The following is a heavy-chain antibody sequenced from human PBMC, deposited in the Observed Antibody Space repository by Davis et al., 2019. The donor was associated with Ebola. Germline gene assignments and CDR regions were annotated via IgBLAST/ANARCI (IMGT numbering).Heavy chain of an antibody. CDR3: ARVGSGWYAAFDDFDY. D-gene: IGHD6-19*01. CDR2: ISAYNGNT. J-gene: IGHJ4*02. Sequence: ASVKVSCKASGYTFTSYGISWVRQAPGQGLEWMGWISAYNGNTNYAQKFQGRVTMTRDTSISTAYMELSRLRSDDTAVYYCARVGSGWYAAFDDFDYWGQGTLVTVSS. V-gene: IGHV1-18*01. CDR1: GYTFTSYG.